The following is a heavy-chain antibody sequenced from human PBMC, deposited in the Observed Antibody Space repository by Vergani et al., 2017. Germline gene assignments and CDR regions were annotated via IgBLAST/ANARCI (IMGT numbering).Heavy chain of an antibody. J-gene: IGHJ4*02. D-gene: IGHD3-10*01. Sequence: QVQLQESGPGLVKPSETLSLTCTVSGGSISSYYWSWIRQPPGKGLEWIGYIYYSGSTNYHPSLKSRVTISVDTSKNQFSLKLSSVTAADTAVYYCARGYYGSGRAFDYWGQGTLVTVSS. CDR1: GGSISSYY. V-gene: IGHV4-59*01. CDR2: IYYSGST. CDR3: ARGYYGSGRAFDY.